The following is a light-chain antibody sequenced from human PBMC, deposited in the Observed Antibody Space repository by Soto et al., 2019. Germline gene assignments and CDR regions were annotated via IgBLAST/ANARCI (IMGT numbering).Light chain of an antibody. V-gene: IGKV3-20*01. CDR1: ESISRDY. CDR3: QQYGSSGT. CDR2: GAS. J-gene: IGKJ1*01. Sequence: EIVLTQSPGTLSLSPGQRVTLSCRASESISRDYLAWYQQRLGQAPRLLIYGASSGATGIPDRFSGSGSGTDFTLTISRLEPEDFAVYYCQQYGSSGTFGQGTKVDI.